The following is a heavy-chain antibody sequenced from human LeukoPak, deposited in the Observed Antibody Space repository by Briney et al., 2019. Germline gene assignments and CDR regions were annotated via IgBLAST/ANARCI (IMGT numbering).Heavy chain of an antibody. V-gene: IGHV1-8*03. CDR3: ARYRPHYYDSSGYYYRQIDAFDI. J-gene: IGHJ3*02. Sequence: ASVKVSCKASGYTFTSYDINWVRQATGQGLEWMGWMNPNSGNTGYAQKFQGRVTITRNTSISTAYMELSSLRSEDTAVYYCARYRPHYYDSSGYYYRQIDAFDIWGQGTMVTVSS. D-gene: IGHD3-22*01. CDR1: GYTFTSYD. CDR2: MNPNSGNT.